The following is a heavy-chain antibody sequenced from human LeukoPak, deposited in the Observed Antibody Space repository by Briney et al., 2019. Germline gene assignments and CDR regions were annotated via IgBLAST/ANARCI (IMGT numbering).Heavy chain of an antibody. V-gene: IGHV3-74*01. Sequence: GGSLRLSCAASGFTFSAYWMHWVRQAPGKGLVWVSHINTDGSSASYADSVKGRFTISRDNSKNTLYLQMDSLRAEDTAVYYCARDRFDSSRYGTFDYWGQGTLVTVSS. CDR3: ARDRFDSSRYGTFDY. CDR1: GFTFSAYW. D-gene: IGHD3-22*01. J-gene: IGHJ4*02. CDR2: INTDGSSA.